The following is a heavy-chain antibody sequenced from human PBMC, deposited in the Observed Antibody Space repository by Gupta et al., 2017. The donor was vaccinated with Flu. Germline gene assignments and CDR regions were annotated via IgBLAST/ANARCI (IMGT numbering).Heavy chain of an antibody. CDR2: IYPGDSDT. D-gene: IGHD3-22*01. V-gene: IGHV5-51*01. CDR3: ARYLDSSGYYFGYYFDY. J-gene: IGHJ4*02. Sequence: EVQLVQSGAAVKKPGESLKISCKGSGYSFPSYWIGWVRQMPGKGLGWTGIIYPGDSDTRYSPSFHGQVTISADKSISTAYLQWSSLKASDTAMYYCARYLDSSGYYFGYYFDYWGQGTLVTVSS. CDR1: GYSFPSYW.